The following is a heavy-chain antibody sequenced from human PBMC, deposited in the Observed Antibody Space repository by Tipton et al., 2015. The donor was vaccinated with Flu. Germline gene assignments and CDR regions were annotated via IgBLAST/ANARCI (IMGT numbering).Heavy chain of an antibody. V-gene: IGHV1-18*01. CDR3: AGIGYGSGAIWGPKCCYYGMDV. CDR1: GYTFTSYG. D-gene: IGHD2-15*01. CDR2: ISAYNGNT. J-gene: IGHJ6*02. Sequence: QLVQSGAEVKKPGASVKVSCKASGYTFTSYGISWVRQAPGQGLEWMGWISAYNGNTNYAQKLQGRVTMTTDTSTSTAYMELRSLGSDATAVYYCAGIGYGSGAIWGPKCCYYGMDVWGQGTTVPVSS.